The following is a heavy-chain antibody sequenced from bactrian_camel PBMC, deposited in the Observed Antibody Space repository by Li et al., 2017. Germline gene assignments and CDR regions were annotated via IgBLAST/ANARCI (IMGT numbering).Heavy chain of an antibody. V-gene: IGHV3S1*01. CDR1: GDTVGRCC. J-gene: IGHJ6*01. CDR2: LYTRDAST. CDR3: AVLVGVRTCITRQVQDFDY. Sequence: HVQLVESGGGSVQAGGSLRLSCVASGDTVGRCCMGWFRQIPDKEREGVALLYTRDASTYYDDSVKGRFTISLDNAKNTLYLQMGNLKPDDTGMYYCAVLVGVRTCITRQVQDFDYWGQGTQVTV. D-gene: IGHD3*01.